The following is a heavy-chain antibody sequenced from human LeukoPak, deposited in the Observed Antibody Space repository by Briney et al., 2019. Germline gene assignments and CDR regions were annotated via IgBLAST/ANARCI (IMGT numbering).Heavy chain of an antibody. J-gene: IGHJ4*02. CDR3: ARGSFPEMATTHFDY. D-gene: IGHD5-24*01. CDR2: INPNSGGT. Sequence: ASVKVSCKASGYTFTGYYMHWVRQAPGQGLEWMGRINPNSGGTNYAQKFQGRVTMTRDTSISTAYMELSRLRSDDTAVYYCARGSFPEMATTHFDYWGQGTLVTLSS. CDR1: GYTFTGYY. V-gene: IGHV1-2*06.